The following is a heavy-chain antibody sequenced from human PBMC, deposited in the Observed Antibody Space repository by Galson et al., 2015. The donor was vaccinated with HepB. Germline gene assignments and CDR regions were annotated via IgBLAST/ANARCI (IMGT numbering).Heavy chain of an antibody. Sequence: SLRLSCAASGFTFTSYAMNWVRQAPGKGLEWVSGISGSGGSTFYADYVKGRFTISRDNSKNTLYLQMNSLRAEDTAVYYCAKTISAGTTGHWGQGTLVTVSS. V-gene: IGHV3-23*01. D-gene: IGHD1-1*01. CDR2: ISGSGGST. CDR3: AKTISAGTTGH. J-gene: IGHJ4*02. CDR1: GFTFTSYA.